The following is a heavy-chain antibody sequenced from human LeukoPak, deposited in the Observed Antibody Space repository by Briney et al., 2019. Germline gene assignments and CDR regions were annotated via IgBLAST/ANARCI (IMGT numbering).Heavy chain of an antibody. CDR1: GGSISSYY. D-gene: IGHD2-2*01. V-gene: IGHV4-4*07. J-gene: IGHJ5*02. CDR2: IYTSGST. Sequence: PSETLSLTCTVSGGSISSYYWSWIRQPAGKGLERIGRIYTSGSTNYNPSLKSRVTMSVDTSKNQFSLKLSSVTAADTAVYYCARDRGLKGPAAYNWFDPWGQGTLVTVSS. CDR3: ARDRGLKGPAAYNWFDP.